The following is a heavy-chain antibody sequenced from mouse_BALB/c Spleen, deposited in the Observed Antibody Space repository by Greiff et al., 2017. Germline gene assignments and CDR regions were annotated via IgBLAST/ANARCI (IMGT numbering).Heavy chain of an antibody. Sequence: EVKLVESGGGLVQPGGSLKLSCAASGFTFSSYAMSWVRQTPEKRLEWVASISSGGSTYYPDSVKGRFTISRDNARNILYLQMSSLRSEDTAMYYCARDGYAAYWGQGTLVTVSA. CDR2: ISSGGST. V-gene: IGHV5-6-5*01. D-gene: IGHD2-2*01. CDR1: GFTFSSYA. J-gene: IGHJ3*01. CDR3: ARDGYAAY.